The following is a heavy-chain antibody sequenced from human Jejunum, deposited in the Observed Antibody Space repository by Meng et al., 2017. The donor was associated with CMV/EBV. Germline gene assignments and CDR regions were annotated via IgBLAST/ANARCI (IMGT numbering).Heavy chain of an antibody. CDR1: GFSFSASV. V-gene: IGHV3-74*01. Sequence: EVELGGSGGGLFQPGGSLSLSCAASGFSFSASVMHWVRQDPGQGLVWVARINHDGTETIYRDSVRGRFTVSRDNTKNTVSLEMNSLRVEDTALYYCVKDFAWSIDFWGQGVLVTVSS. D-gene: IGHD3-3*01. J-gene: IGHJ4*02. CDR3: VKDFAWSIDF. CDR2: INHDGTET.